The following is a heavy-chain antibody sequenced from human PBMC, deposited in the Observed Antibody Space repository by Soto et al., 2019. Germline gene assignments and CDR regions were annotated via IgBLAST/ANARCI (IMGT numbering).Heavy chain of an antibody. CDR2: IYYSGST. Sequence: SETLSLTCTVSGGSIISGDYYFICIRQPPGKGLEWIGYIYYSGSTYYNPSLKSRVTISVDTSKNQFSLKLSSVTAADTAVYYCARSGYGSGSPYGMDVWGQGTTVTVSS. CDR1: GGSIISGDYY. J-gene: IGHJ6*02. V-gene: IGHV4-30-4*01. D-gene: IGHD3-10*01. CDR3: ARSGYGSGSPYGMDV.